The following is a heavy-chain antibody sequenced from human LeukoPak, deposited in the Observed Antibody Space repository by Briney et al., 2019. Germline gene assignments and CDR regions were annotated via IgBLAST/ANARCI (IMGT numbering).Heavy chain of an antibody. V-gene: IGHV4-34*01. J-gene: IGHJ4*02. CDR2: INHSGST. Sequence: SSETPSLTCAVYGGSFSGYYWSWIRQPPGKGLEWIGEINHSGSTNYNPSLKSRVTISVDTSKNQFSLKLSSVTAADTAVYYCARGLPGDIVVVPAAIRYDYWGQGTLVTVSS. D-gene: IGHD2-2*01. CDR1: GGSFSGYY. CDR3: ARGLPGDIVVVPAAIRYDY.